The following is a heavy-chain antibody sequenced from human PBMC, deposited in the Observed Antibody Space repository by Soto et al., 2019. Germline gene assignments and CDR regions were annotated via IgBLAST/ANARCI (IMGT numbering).Heavy chain of an antibody. J-gene: IGHJ5*02. Sequence: ASVKVSCKASGDTFTSYYMHWVRQAPGQGLEWMGWINAGNGNTKYSQNFQGRVTITRDTSASTAYMELSSLRFEDTAVYYCARGKGYNWNHGWFDPWGQGTLVTVSS. D-gene: IGHD1-20*01. CDR3: ARGKGYNWNHGWFDP. CDR2: INAGNGNT. CDR1: GDTFTSYY. V-gene: IGHV1-3*01.